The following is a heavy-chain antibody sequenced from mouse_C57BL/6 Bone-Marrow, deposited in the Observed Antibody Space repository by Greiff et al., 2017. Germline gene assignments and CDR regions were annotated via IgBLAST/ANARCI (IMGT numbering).Heavy chain of an antibody. CDR3: ARTGTRRYFDV. J-gene: IGHJ1*03. Sequence: VQLQQPGAELVMPGASVKLSCKASGYTFTSYWMHWVKQRPGQGLEWIGEIDPSDSYTNYNQKFKGKSTLTVDKSSSTAYMRLSSLTSEDSAVYYCARTGTRRYFDVWGTGTTVTVSS. V-gene: IGHV1-69*01. D-gene: IGHD4-1*01. CDR2: IDPSDSYT. CDR1: GYTFTSYW.